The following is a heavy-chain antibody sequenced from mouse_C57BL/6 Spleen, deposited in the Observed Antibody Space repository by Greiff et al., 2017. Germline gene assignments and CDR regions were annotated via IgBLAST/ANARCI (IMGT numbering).Heavy chain of an antibody. V-gene: IGHV1-26*01. Sequence: EVQLQQSGPELVKPGASVKISCKASGYTFTDYYMNWVKQSHGKSLEWIGDINPNNGGTSYNQKFKGKATLTVDKSSSTAYMELRSLTSEDSAVYYCARHHFITFAMDYWGQGTSVTVAS. CDR3: ARHHFITFAMDY. J-gene: IGHJ4*01. CDR1: GYTFTDYY. D-gene: IGHD1-1*01. CDR2: INPNNGGT.